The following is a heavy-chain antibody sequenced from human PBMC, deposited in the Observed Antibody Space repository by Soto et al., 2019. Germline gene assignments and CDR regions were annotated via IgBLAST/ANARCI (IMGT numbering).Heavy chain of an antibody. Sequence: PGGSLRLSCAASGFSFSISPMHWVRQAPGKXPEWVALISYDGTNKFYADSVKGRFTISRDNSESTLYLQVDSLRPEDAAVYYCARDPKTSGGQHWAFNYFDSWGQGTLVTVSS. J-gene: IGHJ4*02. CDR3: ARDPKTSGGQHWAFNYFDS. CDR2: ISYDGTNK. D-gene: IGHD7-27*01. V-gene: IGHV3-30-3*01. CDR1: GFSFSISP.